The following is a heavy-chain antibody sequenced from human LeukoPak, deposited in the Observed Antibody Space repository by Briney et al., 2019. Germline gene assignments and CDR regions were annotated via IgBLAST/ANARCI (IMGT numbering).Heavy chain of an antibody. CDR3: ARDAGSQGAARPVGFDWFDP. V-gene: IGHV1-69*05. D-gene: IGHD6-6*01. CDR2: IIPIFGTA. Sequence: ASVKVSCKASGGTFSSYAIIWVRQAPGQGLEWMGGIIPIFGTANYAQKFQGRVTVTTDESTSTAYMELSSLRSEDTAVYYCARDAGSQGAARPVGFDWFDPWGQGTLVTVSS. J-gene: IGHJ5*02. CDR1: GGTFSSYA.